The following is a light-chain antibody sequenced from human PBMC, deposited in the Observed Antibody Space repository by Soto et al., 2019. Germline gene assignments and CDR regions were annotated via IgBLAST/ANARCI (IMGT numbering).Light chain of an antibody. Sequence: EVVLTQSPDTLSLSPGETATLSCRASQSVDRYVAGYQRKGGQAPRLLIYGASSRATGISDRFSGSGSGTHFTLTISRLEPEDFAVYYCQQYGSSPPKSFGQGTKLEIK. J-gene: IGKJ2*01. CDR2: GAS. V-gene: IGKV3-20*01. CDR1: QSVDRY. CDR3: QQYGSSPPKS.